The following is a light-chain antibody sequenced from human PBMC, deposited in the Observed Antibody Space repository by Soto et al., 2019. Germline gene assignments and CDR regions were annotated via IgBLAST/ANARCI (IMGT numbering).Light chain of an antibody. V-gene: IGKV1-33*01. CDR2: DAS. J-gene: IGKJ4*01. CDR1: QDITNY. CDR3: QQFDSFPLT. Sequence: DIQITQSPSSVSACVGGIVTITCLASQDITNYLNWFQHKPGKAPKLLICDASNLETGVPSRFSGRGSGTDFTLTISSLQPEDIGTYYCQQFDSFPLTFGGGTKVDI.